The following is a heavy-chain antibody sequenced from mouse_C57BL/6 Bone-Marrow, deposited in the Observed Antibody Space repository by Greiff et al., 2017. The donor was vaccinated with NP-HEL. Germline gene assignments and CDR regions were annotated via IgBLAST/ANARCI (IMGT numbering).Heavy chain of an antibody. CDR1: GYTFTSYW. D-gene: IGHD2-5*01. CDR3: ARDYYSNYSYFDV. CDR2: INPSSGYT. V-gene: IGHV1-7*01. J-gene: IGHJ1*03. Sequence: VQLQQSGAELAKPGASVKLSCKASGYTFTSYWMHWVKQRPGQGLEWIGYINPSSGYTKYNQKFKDKATLTADKSSSTAYMQLSSLTYEDSAVYYCARDYYSNYSYFDVWGTGTTVTVSS.